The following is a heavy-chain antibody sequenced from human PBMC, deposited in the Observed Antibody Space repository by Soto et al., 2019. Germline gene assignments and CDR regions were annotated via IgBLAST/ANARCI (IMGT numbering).Heavy chain of an antibody. CDR1: CGSITSYH. Sequence: LSLTCFVSCGSITSYHWSWIRQFPGKGLEWVSGINWNSEKIGYADSVKGRFTISRDNAKNSLSLQMNSLRVEDTALYFCTKADYGAYSGSRPFDPWGQGTLVKVSS. D-gene: IGHD4-17*01. V-gene: IGHV3-9*01. CDR2: INWNSEKI. J-gene: IGHJ5*02. CDR3: TKADYGAYSGSRPFDP.